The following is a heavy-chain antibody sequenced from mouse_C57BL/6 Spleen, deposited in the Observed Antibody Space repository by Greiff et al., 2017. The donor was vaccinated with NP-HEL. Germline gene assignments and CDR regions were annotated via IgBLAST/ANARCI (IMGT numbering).Heavy chain of an antibody. V-gene: IGHV1-85*01. J-gene: IGHJ2*01. CDR1: GYTFTSYD. CDR3: ARQGSYSLYYFDY. D-gene: IGHD2-12*01. Sequence: VQLQQSGPELVKPGASVKLSCKASGYTFTSYDINWVKQRPGQGLEWIGWIYPRDGSTKYNEKFKGKATLTVDTSSSTAYMELHSLTSEDSAVYFWARQGSYSLYYFDYWGQGTTLTVSS. CDR2: IYPRDGST.